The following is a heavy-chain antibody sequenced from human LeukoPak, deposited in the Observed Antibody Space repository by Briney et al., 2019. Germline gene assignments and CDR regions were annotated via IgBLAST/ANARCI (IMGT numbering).Heavy chain of an antibody. CDR1: GYTFTGYN. D-gene: IGHD5-24*01. CDR3: ARARRGGMATMRHYYYYMDV. V-gene: IGHV1-2*02. CDR2: INPNSGGT. Sequence: ASVKVSCKASGYTFTGYNMHWVRHAPGQGHEWMGWINPNSGGTNNAQKFQGRVTMTRDTSISTDYMELSRLRSDDTAVYYCARARRGGMATMRHYYYYMDVWGKGTTVTISS. J-gene: IGHJ6*03.